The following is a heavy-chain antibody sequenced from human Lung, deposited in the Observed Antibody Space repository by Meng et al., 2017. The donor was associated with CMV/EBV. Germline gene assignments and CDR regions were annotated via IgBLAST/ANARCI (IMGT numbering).Heavy chain of an antibody. CDR1: GYTFSTYT. J-gene: IGHJ5*02. CDR2: ISTNTGTP. Sequence: QLRLVQSGLELKKPGASVKVSCKASGYTFSTYTINWVRQAHGRGLEWMGWISTNTGTPTYTQGFTGRFVFSLDTSVSTAYLQISSLKAEDTAVYYCARGGNFDPWGQGTLVTVAS. V-gene: IGHV7-4-1*02. CDR3: ARGGNFDP. D-gene: IGHD2/OR15-2a*01.